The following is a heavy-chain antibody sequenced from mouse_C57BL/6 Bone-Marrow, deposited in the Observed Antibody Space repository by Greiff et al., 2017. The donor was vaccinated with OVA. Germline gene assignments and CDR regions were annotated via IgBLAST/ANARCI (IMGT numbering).Heavy chain of an antibody. D-gene: IGHD2-1*01. Sequence: QVQLQQSGSELRSPGSSVKLSCKDFDSEVFPIAYMRWVRQKPGHGFEWIGGILPSIGRTIYGEKFEDKATLDADTLSNTAYLELNSLTSEDSAIYYCARRGNYGDWFAYWGQGTLVTVSA. V-gene: IGHV15-2*01. J-gene: IGHJ3*01. CDR3: ARRGNYGDWFAY. CDR2: ILPSIGRT. CDR1: DSEVFPIAY.